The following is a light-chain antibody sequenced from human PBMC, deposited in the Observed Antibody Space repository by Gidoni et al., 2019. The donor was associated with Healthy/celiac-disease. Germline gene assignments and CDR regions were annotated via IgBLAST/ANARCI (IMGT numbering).Light chain of an antibody. J-gene: IGLJ2*01. CDR1: KLGDKY. Sequence: SCGLSQQPSVSVAPGQTASITCSGDKLGDKYACWYQQKPGQSPVLVIYQDSKRPSGIPERFSGPTSGNTATLIISGTQARDEADYYCQAWDRSGVVFGGGTKLTVL. CDR2: QDS. V-gene: IGLV3-1*01. CDR3: QAWDRSGVV.